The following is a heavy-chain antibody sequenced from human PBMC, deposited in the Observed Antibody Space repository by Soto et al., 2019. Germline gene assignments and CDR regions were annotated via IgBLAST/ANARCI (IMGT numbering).Heavy chain of an antibody. CDR1: GQSFSGHS. D-gene: IGHD1-1*01. J-gene: IGHJ4*02. V-gene: IGHV4-34*01. CDR3: ARGSGIVALPGELEDVKYDY. Sequence: QVQLQQWGAGLVKPSETLSLSCAVYGQSFSGHSWAWIRQRPGKGLAWIGEINESGSTYYNPSLKSRVTISTDTSKNQFSLKLSSVSAADTAAYFCARGSGIVALPGELEDVKYDYWGQGTLVNVSS. CDR2: INESGST.